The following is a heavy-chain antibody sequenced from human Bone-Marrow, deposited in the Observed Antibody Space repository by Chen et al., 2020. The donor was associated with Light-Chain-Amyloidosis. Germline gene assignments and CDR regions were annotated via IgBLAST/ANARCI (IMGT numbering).Heavy chain of an antibody. CDR1: GGTFSSYA. Sequence: EVKKPGPSVKVSCKASGGTFSSYALNWVRQAPGQGLEWMGWVKSYSNDTQVSQKFHDRVILTSDISTSTVYMELRSLRSTDTAMYYCARDLRERPTVFDFWGQGTLVTVSS. D-gene: IGHD4-17*01. CDR3: ARDLRERPTVFDF. V-gene: IGHV1-18*01. J-gene: IGHJ4*02. CDR2: VKSYSNDT.